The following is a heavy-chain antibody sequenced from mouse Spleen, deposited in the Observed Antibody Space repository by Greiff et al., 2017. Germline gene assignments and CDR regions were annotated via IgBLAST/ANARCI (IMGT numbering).Heavy chain of an antibody. V-gene: IGHV14-4*01. J-gene: IGHJ3*01. Sequence: EVQLQQSGAELVRPGASVKLSCTASGFNIKDDYMHWVKQRPEQGLEWIGWIDPENGDTEYASKFQGKATITADTSSNTAYLQLSSLTSEDTAVYYCTTGGIITTVVSTPFAYWGQGTLVTVSA. CDR3: TTGGIITTVVSTPFAY. CDR2: IDPENGDT. CDR1: GFNIKDDY. D-gene: IGHD1-1*01.